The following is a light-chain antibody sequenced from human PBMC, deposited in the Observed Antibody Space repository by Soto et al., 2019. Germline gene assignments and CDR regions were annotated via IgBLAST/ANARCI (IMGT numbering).Light chain of an antibody. V-gene: IGKV1-39*01. CDR2: AAS. Sequence: DIQMTQSPSSLSASVGDRVTITCRASQTISSYLNWYQQKLGKAPKLLIYAASSLHSGVPSRFSGSGSGTDFTLTISSLQPEDFAPYFCQQSYSTPDTFGQGTKLEIK. CDR1: QTISSY. CDR3: QQSYSTPDT. J-gene: IGKJ2*01.